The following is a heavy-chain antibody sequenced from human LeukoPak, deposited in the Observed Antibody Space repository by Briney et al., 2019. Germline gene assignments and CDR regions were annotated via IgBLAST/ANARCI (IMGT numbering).Heavy chain of an antibody. CDR1: GGSIGSYY. Sequence: SETLSLTCTVSGGSIGSYYWSWIRQPPGKGLEWIGYIYYSGSTNYNPSLKSRVTISVDTSKNQFSLKLSSVTAADTAVYYCAREREVEQFDYWGQGTLVTVSS. CDR2: IYYSGST. J-gene: IGHJ4*02. D-gene: IGHD1/OR15-1a*01. CDR3: AREREVEQFDY. V-gene: IGHV4-59*01.